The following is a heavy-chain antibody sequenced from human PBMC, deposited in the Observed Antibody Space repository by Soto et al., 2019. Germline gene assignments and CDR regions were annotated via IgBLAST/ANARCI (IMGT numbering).Heavy chain of an antibody. Sequence: EVQLVESGGGLVQPGGSLRLSCAVSEFTFTTYWMTWVRQAPGKGLEWVANIKEDGGQKNYLESVWGRFTISRDNAKKSLFLEMSSLRVEDTAVYCCAGGSGWESESWGQGTLVTVSS. V-gene: IGHV3-7*05. CDR1: EFTFTTYW. CDR3: AGGSGWESES. D-gene: IGHD6-19*01. J-gene: IGHJ4*02. CDR2: IKEDGGQK.